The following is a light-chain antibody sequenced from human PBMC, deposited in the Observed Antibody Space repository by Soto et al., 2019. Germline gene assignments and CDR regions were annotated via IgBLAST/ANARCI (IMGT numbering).Light chain of an antibody. CDR3: QQYNNWPPIT. CDR1: QSVSSN. V-gene: IGKV3-15*01. Sequence: EIVMTQSPDTLSVAPGERATPSCRASQSVSSNLAWYQQKPGQAPRLLIYGASTRATGIPARFSGSGSGTEFTLTISSLQSEDFAVYYCQQYNNWPPITFGQGTRLEIK. J-gene: IGKJ5*01. CDR2: GAS.